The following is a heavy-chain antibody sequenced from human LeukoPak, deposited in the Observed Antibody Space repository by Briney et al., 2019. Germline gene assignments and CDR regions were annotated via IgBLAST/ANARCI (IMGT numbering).Heavy chain of an antibody. CDR2: ISAYSGNT. D-gene: IGHD2-15*01. J-gene: IGHJ4*02. CDR1: GYTFTSYG. Sequence: SVKVSCKASGYTFTSYGISWVRQAPGQGLEWMGWISAYSGNTNYAQKLQGRVTMTTDTSTSTAYMELRSLRSDYTAVYYCVRDSHRYCSGGSCYQGGDYWGQGTLVTVSS. V-gene: IGHV1-18*01. CDR3: VRDSHRYCSGGSCYQGGDY.